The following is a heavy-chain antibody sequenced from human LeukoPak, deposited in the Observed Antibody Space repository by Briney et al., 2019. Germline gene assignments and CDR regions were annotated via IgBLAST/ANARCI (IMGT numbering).Heavy chain of an antibody. CDR3: ARAGPDYYDSSGYPTWGAFDI. CDR2: IYSGGST. CDR1: GFTVSSNY. Sequence: GGSLRLSCATSGFTVSSNYMSWVRQAPGKGLEWVSVIYSGGSTYYADSVKGRFTISRDNSKNTLYLQMNSLRAEDTAVYYCARAGPDYYDSSGYPTWGAFDIWGQGIMVTVSS. D-gene: IGHD3-22*01. V-gene: IGHV3-66*02. J-gene: IGHJ3*02.